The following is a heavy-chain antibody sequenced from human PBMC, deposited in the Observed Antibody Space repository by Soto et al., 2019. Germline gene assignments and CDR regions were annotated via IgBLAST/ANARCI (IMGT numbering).Heavy chain of an antibody. V-gene: IGHV4-34*01. CDR2: INHSGST. D-gene: IGHD4-17*01. J-gene: IGHJ4*02. CDR1: GGSFSGYY. CDR3: ARVISTVTTFFDY. Sequence: PSETLSLTCAVYGGSFSGYYWPWIRQPPGKGLEWSGEINHSGSTNYNPSLKSRVTISVDTSKNQFSLKLSSVTAADTAVYYCARVISTVTTFFDYWGQGTLVTVSS.